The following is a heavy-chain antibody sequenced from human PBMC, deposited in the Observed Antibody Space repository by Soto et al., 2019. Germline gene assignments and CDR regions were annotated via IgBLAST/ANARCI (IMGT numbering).Heavy chain of an antibody. CDR2: IIPILGIA. Sequence: QVQLVQSGAEVKKPGSSVKVSCKASGGTFSSYTISWVRQAPGQGLEWMGRIIPILGIANYAQKFQGRVRITGDKAQNKALREGGRGGMGENALYFWSKKKEKEGRGFKPLKKGATFHESYLYPMDLWGKGTPVPVPP. CDR1: GGTFSSYT. D-gene: IGHD3-16*01. V-gene: IGHV1-69*02. J-gene: IGHJ6*04. CDR3: SKKKEKEGRGFKPLKKGATFHESYLYPMDL.